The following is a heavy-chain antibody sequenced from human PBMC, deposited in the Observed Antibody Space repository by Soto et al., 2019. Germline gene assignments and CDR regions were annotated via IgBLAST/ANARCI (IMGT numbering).Heavy chain of an antibody. D-gene: IGHD6-19*01. J-gene: IGHJ4*02. CDR3: ARESLPGYSSGWDYFDY. CDR1: GYTFTSYA. V-gene: IGHV1-3*01. CDR2: FNAGNGNT. Sequence: QVQLVQSGAEVKKPGASVKVSCKASGYTFTSYAMHWVRQAPGQRLEWMGWFNAGNGNTKYSQKFQGRVTITRDTSASTAYMELSRLRSEDRAVYYCARESLPGYSSGWDYFDYWGQGTLVTVSS.